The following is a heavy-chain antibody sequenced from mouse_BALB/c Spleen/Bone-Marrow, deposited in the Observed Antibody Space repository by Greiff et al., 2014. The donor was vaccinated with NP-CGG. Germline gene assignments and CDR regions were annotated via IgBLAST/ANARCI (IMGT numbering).Heavy chain of an antibody. CDR3: ARVYDHDLDY. J-gene: IGHJ2*01. D-gene: IGHD2-4*01. V-gene: IGHV5-6*01. CDR1: GFTFSNYG. CDR2: ITSGGGSYT. Sequence: DVHLVESGGDLVKPGGSLKLSCAASGFTFSNYGMSWVRQTPDKRLEWVATITSGGGSYTYYPDSVKGRFTISRDNAKNTLYLQLSSLRSEDTAMYYCARVYDHDLDYWGQGTTLTVSS.